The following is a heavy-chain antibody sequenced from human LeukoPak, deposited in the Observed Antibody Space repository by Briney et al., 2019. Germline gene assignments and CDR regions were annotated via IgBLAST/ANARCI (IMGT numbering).Heavy chain of an antibody. D-gene: IGHD1-26*01. CDR3: ARWLSVGAYYYYGMDV. CDR2: ISYDGSNK. J-gene: IGHJ6*02. Sequence: GALRLSCAASGFTFSSYAMHWVRQAPGKGLEWVAVISYDGSNKYYADSVKGRFTISRDNSKNTLYLQMNSLRAEDTAVYYCARWLSVGAYYYYGMDVWGQGTTVTVSS. CDR1: GFTFSSYA. V-gene: IGHV3-30-3*01.